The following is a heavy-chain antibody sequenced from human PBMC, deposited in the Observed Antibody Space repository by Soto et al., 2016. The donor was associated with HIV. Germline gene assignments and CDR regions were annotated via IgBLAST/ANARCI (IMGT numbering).Heavy chain of an antibody. CDR2: IKSKTDGGTT. CDR3: TTVGLPIRYFDWLSRHFDY. J-gene: IGHJ4*02. CDR1: GFTFSNAW. Sequence: EVQLVESGGGLVKPGGSLRLSCAASGFTFSNAWMSWVRQAPGKGLEWVGRIKSKTDGGTTDYAAPVKGRFTISRDDSKNTLYLQMNSLKTEDTAVYYCTTVGLPIRYFDWLSRHFDYWGQGTLVTVSS. V-gene: IGHV3-15*01. D-gene: IGHD3-9*01.